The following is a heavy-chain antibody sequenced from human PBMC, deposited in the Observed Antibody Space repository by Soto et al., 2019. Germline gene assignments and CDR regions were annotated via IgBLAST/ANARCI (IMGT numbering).Heavy chain of an antibody. J-gene: IGHJ5*02. CDR3: TKVHSSSWYSWFDP. V-gene: IGHV3-23*01. Sequence: GGSLRLSCAASGFTFSSYAMSWVRQAPGKGLEWVSAISGSGGSIYYADSVKGRFTISRDNSKNTLYLQMNSLRAEDTAVYYCTKVHSSSWYSWFDPWGQGTLVTVSS. CDR2: ISGSGGSI. D-gene: IGHD6-13*01. CDR1: GFTFSSYA.